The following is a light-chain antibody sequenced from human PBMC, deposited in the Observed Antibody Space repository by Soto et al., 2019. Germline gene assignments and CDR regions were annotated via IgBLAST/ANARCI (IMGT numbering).Light chain of an antibody. CDR3: QKYNNAPRT. J-gene: IGKJ1*01. V-gene: IGKV1-27*01. CDR2: AAS. CDR1: QGISNY. Sequence: DIQMTQSPSSLSASVGDTVTITCRASQGISNYLAWYQQKPGQVPNLLIYAASTLQSGVPSRFSGSGFGTDFTLTTSSLRPEDVATYYCQKYNNAPRTFGQGTKVEI.